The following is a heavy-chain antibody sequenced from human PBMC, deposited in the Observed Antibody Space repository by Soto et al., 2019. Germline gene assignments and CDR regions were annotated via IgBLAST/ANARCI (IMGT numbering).Heavy chain of an antibody. CDR1: CVSVSSTNW. J-gene: IGHJ4*02. D-gene: IGHD3-16*01. CDR3: ARRGTQNV. Sequence: SETLSLTCGVSCVSVSSTNWWSWVRQPPGKGLEWIGEIYHIGSTNYNPSLQSRVTMSIDLSKNQFSLNLTSVTAADTAVYYCARRGTQNVWGQGTLVTVSS. CDR2: IYHIGST. V-gene: IGHV4-4*02.